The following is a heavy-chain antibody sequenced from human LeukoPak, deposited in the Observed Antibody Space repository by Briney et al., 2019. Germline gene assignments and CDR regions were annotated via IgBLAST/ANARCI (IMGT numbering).Heavy chain of an antibody. J-gene: IGHJ6*03. Sequence: SETLSLTCTVSGGSISSYYWSWIRQPPGKGLEWIGYIYYSGSTNYNPSLKSRVTISVDTSKNQFSLKLSCVTAADTAVYYCARVARVDFGLVTYYYYYMDVWGKGTTVTVSS. D-gene: IGHD3-3*01. CDR1: GGSISSYY. CDR3: ARVARVDFGLVTYYYYYMDV. V-gene: IGHV4-59*01. CDR2: IYYSGST.